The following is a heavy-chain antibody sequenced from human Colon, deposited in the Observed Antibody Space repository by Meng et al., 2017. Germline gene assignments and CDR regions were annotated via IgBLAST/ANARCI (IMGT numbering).Heavy chain of an antibody. V-gene: IGHV4-31*03. D-gene: IGHD4-17*01. CDR1: GGSISSGGFY. CDR2: IYYSGST. CDR3: ARTNYGDYNWFDP. J-gene: IGHJ5*02. Sequence: QVQVQEAGPGLVKPSQTLSLTVTVSGGSISSGGFYWSWIRQDPGKGLEWIGYIYYSGSTYYNPSLRSRVAISIDTSKNQFSLKLTSVTAADTAVYFCARTNYGDYNWFDPWGQGTLVTVSS.